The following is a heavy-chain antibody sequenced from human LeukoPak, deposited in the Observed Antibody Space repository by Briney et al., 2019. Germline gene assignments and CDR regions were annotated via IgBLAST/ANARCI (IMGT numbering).Heavy chain of an antibody. V-gene: IGHV3-23*01. D-gene: IGHD3-3*01. Sequence: GGSLRLSCAASGFTFSSYAMSWVRQAPGKGLEWVSAISGSGGSTYYADSVKGRFTVSRDNSKNTLYLQMNSLRAEDTAVYYCAKDVYFWSGYYFDYWGQGTLVTVSS. J-gene: IGHJ4*02. CDR3: AKDVYFWSGYYFDY. CDR1: GFTFSSYA. CDR2: ISGSGGST.